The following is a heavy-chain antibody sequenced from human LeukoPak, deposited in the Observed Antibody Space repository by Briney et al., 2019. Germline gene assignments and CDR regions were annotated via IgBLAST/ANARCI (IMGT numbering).Heavy chain of an antibody. CDR2: AYYSGST. D-gene: IGHD1-26*01. CDR3: ARDQWGAADGAFDI. V-gene: IGHV4-39*07. CDR1: GGSINNKIYY. Sequence: SETLSLTCTVSGGSINNKIYYWAWIRQPPGKGLEWIGMAYYSGSTYYNPSLKSRVIISIDTSKNQFSLKLNSVIAADTAVYYCARDQWGAADGAFDIWGQGTMVTVSS. J-gene: IGHJ3*02.